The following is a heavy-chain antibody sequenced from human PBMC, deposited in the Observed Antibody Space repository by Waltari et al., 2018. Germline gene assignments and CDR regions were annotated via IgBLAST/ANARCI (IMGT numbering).Heavy chain of an antibody. CDR2: LYTTGST. D-gene: IGHD3-16*02. V-gene: IGHV4-61*02. J-gene: IGHJ3*02. CDR1: NGSISSGSFY. Sequence: VQLQESGPGLVEPSQTLSLTCTVSNGSISSGSFYWSWIRQRAGKGLEWIGHLYTTGSTNYNPSLESRVTISADTSKNQFSLKLTSVTAADSAVYFCVRGRCSNSVCYPNNAFDMWGPGTPVLVSS. CDR3: VRGRCSNSVCYPNNAFDM.